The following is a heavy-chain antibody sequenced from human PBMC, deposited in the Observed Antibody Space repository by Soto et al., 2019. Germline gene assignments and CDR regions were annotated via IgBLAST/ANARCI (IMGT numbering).Heavy chain of an antibody. CDR3: ARRDRSGFSYWLDT. CDR1: GGYIRSGDYY. D-gene: IGHD3-22*01. J-gene: IGHJ5*02. V-gene: IGHV4-31*03. Sequence: TLSITCTVSGGYIRSGDYYWSWISQHPGKGLEWIGTIYFSGTTYYNPSLKSRVTISVDTSKSQFSLKLSSVTAADTAVYYCARRDRSGFSYWLDTWGQGTLVTVSS. CDR2: IYFSGTT.